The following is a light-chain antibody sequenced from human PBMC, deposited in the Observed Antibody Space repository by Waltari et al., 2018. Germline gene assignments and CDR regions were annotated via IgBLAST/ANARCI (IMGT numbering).Light chain of an antibody. CDR2: VNSDGSH. V-gene: IGLV4-69*01. CDR1: SGHSSNV. CDR3: QTGGHGTWV. Sequence: QLVLTQSPSASASLGASVKLTCTLSSGHSSNVIAWLQQQPENGPRYLMKVNSDGSHSKGDGIPDRFSGSSSGAERYLTISSVQPEDEADYYCQTGGHGTWVFGGGTKLTVL. J-gene: IGLJ3*02.